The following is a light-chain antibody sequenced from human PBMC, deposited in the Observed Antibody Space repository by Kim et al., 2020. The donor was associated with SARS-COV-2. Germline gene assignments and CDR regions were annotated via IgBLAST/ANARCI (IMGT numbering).Light chain of an antibody. CDR1: QSISVH. Sequence: DIQMTRSPSTLSAYVGDRVTITCRASQSISVHLAWYQQSQGKPPKLLIYQASTLQSGVPSRFSGSGSGTEFTLTVSGLQPDDFAINYCLQFNSYPYTFGQGTKLEI. CDR3: LQFNSYPYT. J-gene: IGKJ2*01. CDR2: QAS. V-gene: IGKV1-5*03.